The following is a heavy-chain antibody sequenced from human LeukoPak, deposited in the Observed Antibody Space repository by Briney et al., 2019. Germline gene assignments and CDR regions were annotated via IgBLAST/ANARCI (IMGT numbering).Heavy chain of an antibody. V-gene: IGHV4-39*01. D-gene: IGHD3-22*01. CDR3: ARNISMILEPARRMKYNGFDP. CDR1: GGSNSDSSDY. Sequence: SDTLSLTCTVCGGSNSDSSDYCPWIRQPPGKGVEWIESVFYSESTSYNPSLKSQITISVDTSENQFSLKVTSVTATDTAIYYCARNISMILEPARRMKYNGFDPWGQGTLVTVSS. J-gene: IGHJ5*02. CDR2: VFYSEST.